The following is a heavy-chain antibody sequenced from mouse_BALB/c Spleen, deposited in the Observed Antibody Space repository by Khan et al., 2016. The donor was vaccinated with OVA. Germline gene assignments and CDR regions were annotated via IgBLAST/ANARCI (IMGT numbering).Heavy chain of an antibody. CDR2: IIYTGYT. CDR1: GDSITSGY. D-gene: IGHD2-12*01. Sequence: VQLKESGPSLVKPSQTLSLTCSVTGDSITSGYWNWIRKFPGNKLEYMGYIIYTGYTYYNPSLQRRISITRHTSKNQYYLQLNSVTDEDTATYYCARSTYRYAFVYWGQGTLVTVSA. V-gene: IGHV3-8*02. CDR3: ARSTYRYAFVY. J-gene: IGHJ3*01.